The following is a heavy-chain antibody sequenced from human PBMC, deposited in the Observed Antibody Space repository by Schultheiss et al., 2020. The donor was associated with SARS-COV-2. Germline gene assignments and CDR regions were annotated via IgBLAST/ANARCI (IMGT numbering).Heavy chain of an antibody. J-gene: IGHJ4*02. CDR1: GFTFSSYW. CDR3: AREGDCSSTSCYIYAGFDY. CDR2: IKQDGSEK. V-gene: IGHV3-7*01. Sequence: GGSLRLSCAASGFTFSSYWMSWVRQAPGKGLEWVANIKQDGSEKYYVDSVKGRFTISRDNAKNSLYLQMNSLRAEDTAVYYCAREGDCSSTSCYIYAGFDYWGQGTLVTVS. D-gene: IGHD2-2*02.